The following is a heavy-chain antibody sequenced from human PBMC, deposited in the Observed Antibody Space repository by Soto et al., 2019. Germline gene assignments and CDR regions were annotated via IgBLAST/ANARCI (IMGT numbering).Heavy chain of an antibody. V-gene: IGHV3-48*02. J-gene: IGHJ4*02. CDR2: VTTTSGTK. D-gene: IGHD5-12*01. Sequence: GGSLRLSCAASGFTFSTYSMNWVRQAPGKGLEWVSYVTTTSGTKYYADSVKGRLTISRDNAKNSLYLQMNRLRNEDTAVYYCARGALLVATPFDLWGQGTPVTVSS. CDR1: GFTFSTYS. CDR3: ARGALLVATPFDL.